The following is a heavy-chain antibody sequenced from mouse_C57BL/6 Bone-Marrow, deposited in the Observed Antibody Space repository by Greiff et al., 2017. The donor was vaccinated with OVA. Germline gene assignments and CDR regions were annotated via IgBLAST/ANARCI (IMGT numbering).Heavy chain of an antibody. J-gene: IGHJ2*01. V-gene: IGHV5-16*01. Sequence: EVQGVESEGGLVQPGRSMKLSCTASGFTFSDYYMAWVRQVPEKGLEWVANITYDGSSTYYLDSLKSRFIISRDTAKNILSLQMSILKSEDTAMYYCAREGSLSMRFRRGYDFDYWGQGTTLTVSS. CDR2: ITYDGSST. CDR1: GFTFSDYY. D-gene: IGHD2-14*01. CDR3: AREGSLSMRFRRGYDFDY.